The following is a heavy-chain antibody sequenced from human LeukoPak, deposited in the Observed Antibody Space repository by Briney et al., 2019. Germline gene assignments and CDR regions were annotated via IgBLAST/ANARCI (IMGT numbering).Heavy chain of an antibody. CDR2: IYYSGST. Sequence: KPPETLSLTCTVSGGSISNYYWSWIRQPPGKGLEWIAYIYYSGSTNYNPSLKSRVAISVDTSKNHFSLKLSSATAADTAIYYCTRHRGSGFDYWGQGTLVTVSS. CDR1: GGSISNYY. J-gene: IGHJ4*02. CDR3: TRHRGSGFDY. V-gene: IGHV4-59*08. D-gene: IGHD6-19*01.